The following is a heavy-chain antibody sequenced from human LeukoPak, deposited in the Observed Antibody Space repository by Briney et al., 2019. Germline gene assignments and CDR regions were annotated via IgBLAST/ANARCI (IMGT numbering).Heavy chain of an antibody. CDR1: GDSISSNSAG. V-gene: IGHV6-1*01. D-gene: IGHD2-2*01. CDR3: ARGIVVVPAAMWDAFDI. CDR2: TYYRSKWYN. J-gene: IGHJ3*02. Sequence: SQTLSLTCAISGDSISSNSAGWNWIRQSPSRGLEWLGRTYYRSKWYNDDAVSVKGRITINPDTAKNQFSLHLSSVTAADTAVYYCARGIVVVPAAMWDAFDIWGQGTMVTVSS.